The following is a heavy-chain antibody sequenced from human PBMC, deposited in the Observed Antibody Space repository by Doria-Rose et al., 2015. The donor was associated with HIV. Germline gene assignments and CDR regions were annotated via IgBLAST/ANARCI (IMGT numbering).Heavy chain of an antibody. CDR2: ILSEDER. D-gene: IGHD6-13*01. V-gene: IGHV2-26*01. CDR1: GVSLSSPGMG. CDR3: ARIKSSRWYHKYYFDF. J-gene: IGHJ4*02. Sequence: QVTLKESGPVLVKPTETLTLTCTVSGVSLSSPGMGVSWIRQPPGKALEWLANILSEDERSYKTSLKSRLTISRGTSKIQVVLTMTDMDPVDTATYYCARIKSSRWYHKYYFDFWGQGTLVIVSA.